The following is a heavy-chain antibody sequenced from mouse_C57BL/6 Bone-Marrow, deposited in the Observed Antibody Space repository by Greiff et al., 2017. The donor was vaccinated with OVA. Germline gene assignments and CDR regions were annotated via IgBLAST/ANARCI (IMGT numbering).Heavy chain of an antibody. V-gene: IGHV5-4*01. CDR2: ISDGGSYT. Sequence: EVMLVESGGGLVKPGGSLKLSCAASGFTFSSYAMSWVRQTPEKRLEWVATISDGGSYTYYPDNVKGRFTISRDNAKNNLYLQMRHLKSEDTAMYYCAREWLRRGYYFDYWGQGTTLTVSS. D-gene: IGHD2-2*01. CDR1: GFTFSSYA. CDR3: AREWLRRGYYFDY. J-gene: IGHJ2*01.